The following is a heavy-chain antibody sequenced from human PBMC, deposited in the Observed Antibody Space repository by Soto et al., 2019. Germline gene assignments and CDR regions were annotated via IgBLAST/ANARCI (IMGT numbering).Heavy chain of an antibody. Sequence: PSETLSLTCTVSGGSISSYYWSWIRQPPGKGLEWIGYIYYSGSTNYNPSLKIRVTISVDTSKNQFSLKLSSVTAADTAVYYCARHSTMTIAVAGTVWDYWGQGTLVTVSS. J-gene: IGHJ4*02. CDR2: IYYSGST. CDR1: GGSISSYY. CDR3: ARHSTMTIAVAGTVWDY. D-gene: IGHD6-19*01. V-gene: IGHV4-59*08.